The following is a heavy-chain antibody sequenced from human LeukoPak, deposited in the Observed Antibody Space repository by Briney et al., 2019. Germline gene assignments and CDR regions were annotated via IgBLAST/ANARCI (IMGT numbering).Heavy chain of an antibody. D-gene: IGHD6-13*01. J-gene: IGHJ5*02. CDR3: AREVIAAAGTCWFDP. CDR2: ISSSSSYT. CDR1: GFTFSDYY. Sequence: GGSLRLSCAASGFTFSDYYMSWIRQAPGKGLEWVSYISSSSSYTNYADSVKGRFTISRDNAKNSLYLQMKSMSAEETAVYYCAREVIAAAGTCWFDPWGQGTLVTVSS. V-gene: IGHV3-11*05.